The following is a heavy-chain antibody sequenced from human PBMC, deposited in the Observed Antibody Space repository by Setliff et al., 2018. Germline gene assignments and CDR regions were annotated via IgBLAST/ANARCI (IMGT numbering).Heavy chain of an antibody. J-gene: IGHJ4*02. V-gene: IGHV4-61*01. D-gene: IGHD5-12*01. CDR1: GASINSGSNY. CDR2: VYYSGTA. Sequence: PSETLSLTCTVSGASINSGSNYWGWIRQPPGKGLEWIGYVYYSGTANYNPSLKSRVTISVDTSKNQFSLKLRSVTAADTAVYYCARGGTFRYFDFWGQGAPVTVSS. CDR3: ARGGTFRYFDF.